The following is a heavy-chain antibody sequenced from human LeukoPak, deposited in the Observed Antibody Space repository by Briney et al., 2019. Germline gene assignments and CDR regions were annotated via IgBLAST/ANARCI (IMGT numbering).Heavy chain of an antibody. V-gene: IGHV4-39*01. CDR2: IYYSGST. CDR3: ARFNPLVFYFDY. D-gene: IGHD5/OR15-5a*01. CDR1: GGSFSSYY. J-gene: IGHJ4*02. Sequence: SETLSLTCAVYGGSFSSYYWGWIRQPPGKGLEWIGSIYYSGSTYYNPSLKSRVTISVGTSKNQFSLKLSSVTAADTAVYYCARFNPLVFYFDYWGQGTLVTVSS.